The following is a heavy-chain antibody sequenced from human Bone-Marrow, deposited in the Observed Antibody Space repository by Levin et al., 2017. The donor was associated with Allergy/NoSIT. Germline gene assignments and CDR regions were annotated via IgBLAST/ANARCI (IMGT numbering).Heavy chain of an antibody. J-gene: IGHJ6*02. Sequence: SCAASGFTVSSNYMSWVRQAPGKGLEWVSLIYSGGSTYYADSVKGRFTISRDNSKNTLYLQMNSLRAEDTAVYYCARDSSSAGMDVWGQGTTVTVSS. D-gene: IGHD6-13*01. V-gene: IGHV3-53*01. CDR1: GFTVSSNY. CDR3: ARDSSSAGMDV. CDR2: IYSGGST.